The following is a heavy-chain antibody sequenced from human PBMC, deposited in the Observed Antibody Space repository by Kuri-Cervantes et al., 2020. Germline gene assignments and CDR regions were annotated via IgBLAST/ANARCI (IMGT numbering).Heavy chain of an antibody. Sequence: GGSLRLSCAASGFTFSSYAMTWVRQAPGKGLEWVSSISGSGDSTYYADSVKGRFTISRDNSKNTLFMQMNSLRAEDTAVYYCARGGYCSSTSCPPPDYYYYYMDVWGKGTTVTVSS. CDR1: GFTFSSYA. D-gene: IGHD2-2*03. V-gene: IGHV3-23*01. CDR3: ARGGYCSSTSCPPPDYYYYYMDV. CDR2: ISGSGDST. J-gene: IGHJ6*03.